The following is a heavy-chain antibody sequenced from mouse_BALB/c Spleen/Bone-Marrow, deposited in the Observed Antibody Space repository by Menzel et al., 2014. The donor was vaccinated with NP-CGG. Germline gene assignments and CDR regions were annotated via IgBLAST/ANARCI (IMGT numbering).Heavy chain of an antibody. D-gene: IGHD2-4*01. J-gene: IGHJ3*01. V-gene: IGHV5-9-2*01. CDR2: ISGGGSYT. CDR1: GFTFNSYG. CDR3: ARHAYYDQTEVSFVY. Sequence: EVNVVESGGGLVKSGGSLKLSCAASGFTFNSYGMSWVRQTPEKRLERVATISGGGSYTFYPDSVKGRFTISRDNAKNNLYLQLSSLRSEDTALYYCARHAYYDQTEVSFVYWGQGTLVTVSA.